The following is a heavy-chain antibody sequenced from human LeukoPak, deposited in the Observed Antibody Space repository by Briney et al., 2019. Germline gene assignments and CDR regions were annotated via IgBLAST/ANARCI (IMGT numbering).Heavy chain of an antibody. CDR3: ARSGVVIRL. CDR2: IYYSGST. J-gene: IGHJ4*02. V-gene: IGHV4-61*01. Sequence: SETLSLTCTVSGGSVSSGSYYWSWIRQPPGKGLEWIGYIYYSGSTNYSPSLRSRVTISIDTSKNQFSLKLSSVTAADTAVYYCARSGVVIRLWGQGTLVTVSS. CDR1: GGSVSSGSYY. D-gene: IGHD3-3*01.